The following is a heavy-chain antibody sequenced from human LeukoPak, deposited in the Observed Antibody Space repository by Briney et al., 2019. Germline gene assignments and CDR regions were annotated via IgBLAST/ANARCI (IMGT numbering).Heavy chain of an antibody. CDR1: GFSLSTSGMC. Sequence: SGPALVKPTQTLTLTCTFSGFSLSTSGMCVSWIRQPPGKALEWLARIDWDDDKYYSTSLKTRLTISKDTSKNQVVLTMTNMDPVDTATYYCARIRPGGSYLHDAFDIWGQGTMVTASS. J-gene: IGHJ3*02. V-gene: IGHV2-70*11. CDR2: IDWDDDK. CDR3: ARIRPGGSYLHDAFDI. D-gene: IGHD1-26*01.